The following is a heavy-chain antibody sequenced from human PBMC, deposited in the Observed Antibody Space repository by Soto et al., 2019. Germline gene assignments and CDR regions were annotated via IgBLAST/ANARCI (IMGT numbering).Heavy chain of an antibody. D-gene: IGHD3-22*01. J-gene: IGHJ4*02. CDR1: GYTFTSYD. Sequence: QVQLVQSGAEVKKPGASVKVSCKASGYTFTSYDINWVRQATGKGLEWMGWMNPNSGNTAYAQKFAGRITMTRNTSISTAYMELSTLIYEHTAVYYGAGEKVTSGYPDWGQGTLVTVSS. CDR3: AGEKVTSGYPD. V-gene: IGHV1-8*01. CDR2: MNPNSGNT.